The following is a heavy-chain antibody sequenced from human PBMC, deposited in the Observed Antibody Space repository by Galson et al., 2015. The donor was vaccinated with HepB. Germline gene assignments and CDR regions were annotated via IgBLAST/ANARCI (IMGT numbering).Heavy chain of an antibody. Sequence: SLRLSCAASGFTFSIYAMSWVRQAPGKGLEWVSAISATGDTTHYADSVKGRFTISRDNSKNTLYLHMNSLRTEDTAIYYCGKDRRCSSTSCGLDVDPWGQGTLVTVSS. D-gene: IGHD2-2*01. J-gene: IGHJ5*02. CDR1: GFTFSIYA. V-gene: IGHV3-23*01. CDR2: ISATGDTT. CDR3: GKDRRCSSTSCGLDVDP.